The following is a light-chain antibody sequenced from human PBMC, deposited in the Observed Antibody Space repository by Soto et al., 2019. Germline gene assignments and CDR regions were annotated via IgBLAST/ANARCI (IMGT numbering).Light chain of an antibody. CDR2: DAS. V-gene: IGKV3-11*01. CDR1: QSVSSY. CDR3: QQRRNWPPTT. Sequence: EIVLTQSPATLSLSPGERATLSCRASQSVSSYLAWYQQKPGQAPRLLIYDASNRATGIPARFSGSGSGTDFTLTISSLEPEDFAVYYCQQRRNWPPTTFGQGTKV. J-gene: IGKJ1*01.